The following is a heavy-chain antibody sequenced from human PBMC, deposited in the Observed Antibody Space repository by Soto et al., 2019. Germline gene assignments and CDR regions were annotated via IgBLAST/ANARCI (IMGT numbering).Heavy chain of an antibody. CDR2: FDPEDGET. Sequence: ASVKVSCKASGYTFTSYDINWVRQAPGKGLEWMGGFDPEDGETIYAQKFQGRVTMTEDTSTDTAYMELSSLRSEDTAVYYCATGPSRSSGYYYVLFDYWGQGTLVTVSS. J-gene: IGHJ4*02. V-gene: IGHV1-24*01. D-gene: IGHD3-22*01. CDR1: GYTFTSYD. CDR3: ATGPSRSSGYYYVLFDY.